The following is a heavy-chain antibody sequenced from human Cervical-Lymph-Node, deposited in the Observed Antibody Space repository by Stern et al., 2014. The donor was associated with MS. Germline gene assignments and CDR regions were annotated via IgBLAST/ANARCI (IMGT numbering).Heavy chain of an antibody. CDR1: GGPINYSPYY. Sequence: QLQLQESGPGMVKPSETLSLTCTVSGGPINYSPYYWGYIRQPPGKGLEWIGTIYYSGSTYYNPSLKSRVTLSVDTSKNQFSLRLSSVTAADTAVYYCAMGSGSYSNDAFNIWGQGTMVTVSS. CDR3: AMGSGSYSNDAFNI. D-gene: IGHD3-10*01. CDR2: IYYSGST. V-gene: IGHV4-39*01. J-gene: IGHJ3*02.